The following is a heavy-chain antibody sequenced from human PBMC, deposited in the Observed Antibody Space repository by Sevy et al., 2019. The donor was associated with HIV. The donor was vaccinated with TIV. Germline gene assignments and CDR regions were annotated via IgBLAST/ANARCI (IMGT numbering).Heavy chain of an antibody. CDR3: ARDWGTPPTAILYYFDF. Sequence: GGSLRLSCAASTFTFGHYAMHWVRQAPGKGLQWVAGISYEGSNEYYTDFVKARFTISRDNSKNTLNLEMNNLRVEDTALYYCARDWGTPPTAILYYFDFWGQRIPVTVSS. CDR2: ISYEGSNE. D-gene: IGHD3-16*01. J-gene: IGHJ4*02. V-gene: IGHV3-30*04. CDR1: TFTFGHYA.